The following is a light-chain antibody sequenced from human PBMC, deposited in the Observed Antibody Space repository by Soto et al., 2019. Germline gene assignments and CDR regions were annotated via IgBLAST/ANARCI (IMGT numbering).Light chain of an antibody. Sequence: EVVLTQSPATLSLSPGETATLSCRASQSVSSYLAWYQQKPGQAPRLLIYDASNRATGIPARFSGSGSGTDFTLTISSLEPEDSAVYYCQQRSNWWTFARGTKVEIK. V-gene: IGKV3-11*01. CDR1: QSVSSY. CDR3: QQRSNWWT. J-gene: IGKJ1*01. CDR2: DAS.